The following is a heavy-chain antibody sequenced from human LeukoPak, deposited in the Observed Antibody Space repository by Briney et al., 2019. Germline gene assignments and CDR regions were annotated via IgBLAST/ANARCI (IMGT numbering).Heavy chain of an antibody. J-gene: IGHJ4*02. D-gene: IGHD5-12*01. CDR1: GFTFSSYT. CDR3: ARPGYSGYIIGYYFDY. V-gene: IGHV3-21*06. Sequence: GGSLRLSCAAFGFTFSSYTMNWVRQAPGKGLEWVSSISSSGGYIYYADSLKRRFHNSRHNAKHSLYLQVNSLRAEDTAVYYCARPGYSGYIIGYYFDYWGQGTLVTVSS. CDR2: ISSSGGYI.